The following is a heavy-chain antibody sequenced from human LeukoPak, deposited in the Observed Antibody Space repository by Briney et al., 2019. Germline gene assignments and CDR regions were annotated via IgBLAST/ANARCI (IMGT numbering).Heavy chain of an antibody. CDR3: ARSVIAVTFDAFDI. V-gene: IGHV4-38-2*01. J-gene: IGHJ3*02. CDR2: IYHSGST. CDR1: GYSLSSGYY. D-gene: IGHD2-21*01. Sequence: PSETLSLTCAVSGYSLSSGYYWGWIRQPPGKGLEWIGSIYHSGSTYYNPSLKSRVTISVDTSKNQFSLKLSSVTAADTAVYYCARSVIAVTFDAFDIWGQGTMVTVSS.